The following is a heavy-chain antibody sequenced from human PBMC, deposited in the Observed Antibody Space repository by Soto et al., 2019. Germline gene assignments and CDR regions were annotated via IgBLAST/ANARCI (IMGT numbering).Heavy chain of an antibody. CDR2: INYGGRT. CDR1: GGSISSGRRY. CDR3: AREVGPMHYTSGSYYGMDV. Sequence: QVQLQESGPGLVEPSQTLSLTCTVSGGSISSGRRYWGWVRERPGGGLEWFGSINYGGRTYYNPSLSSRITMSIDPAKNQLSLKLSSVTAADTAVYYCAREVGPMHYTSGSYYGMDVWGQGTPVTVSS. D-gene: IGHD3-10*01. V-gene: IGHV4-31*03. J-gene: IGHJ6*02.